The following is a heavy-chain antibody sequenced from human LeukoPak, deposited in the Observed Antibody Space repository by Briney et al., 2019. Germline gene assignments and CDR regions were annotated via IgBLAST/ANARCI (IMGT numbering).Heavy chain of an antibody. J-gene: IGHJ4*02. D-gene: IGHD3-16*02. CDR3: ARASVWGSYRHRPFDY. CDR1: GGSISSSNW. V-gene: IGHV4-4*02. Sequence: SGTLSLTCAVSGGSISSSNWWSWVRQPPGKGLEWIGVINHSGSTNYSPSLKSRATISVDTSKNQFSLKLSSVTAADTAVYYCARASVWGSYRHRPFDYWGQGTLVTVSS. CDR2: INHSGST.